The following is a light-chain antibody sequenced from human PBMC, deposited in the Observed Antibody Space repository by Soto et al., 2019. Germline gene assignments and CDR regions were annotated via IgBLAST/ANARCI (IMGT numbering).Light chain of an antibody. V-gene: IGLV1-44*01. CDR3: AAWDDSLHGHV. Sequence: QSVLTQPPSASGTPGQRVTISCSGSSSNIGRNTVNWYQQLPGTAPKVLIYNNNQRPSGVPDRFSGSKSGTSASLAISGLQSEDEADYYCAAWDDSLHGHVFGTGTKLTVL. CDR1: SSNIGRNT. J-gene: IGLJ1*01. CDR2: NNN.